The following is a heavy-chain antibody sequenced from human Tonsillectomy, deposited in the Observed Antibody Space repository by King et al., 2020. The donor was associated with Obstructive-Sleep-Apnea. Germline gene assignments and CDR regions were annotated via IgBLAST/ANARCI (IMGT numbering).Heavy chain of an antibody. CDR2: IRYDGSNK. CDR1: GFTFSSYG. Sequence: VQLVESGGGVVQPGGSLRLSCAASGFTFSSYGMNWVRQAPGKGLEWVTFIRYDGSNKYYADSVKGRFTISRDNSKNTLYLQMNSLRAEDTAVYYCAKSLYDSSGYSRVGIFDYWGQGTLVTVSS. CDR3: AKSLYDSSGYSRVGIFDY. V-gene: IGHV3-30*02. D-gene: IGHD3-22*01. J-gene: IGHJ4*02.